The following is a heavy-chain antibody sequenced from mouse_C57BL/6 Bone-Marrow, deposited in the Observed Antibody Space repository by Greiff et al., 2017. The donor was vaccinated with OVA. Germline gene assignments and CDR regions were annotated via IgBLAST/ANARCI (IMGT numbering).Heavy chain of an antibody. V-gene: IGHV1-4*01. CDR1: GYTFTSYT. Sequence: VKLMESGAELARPGASVKMSCKASGYTFTSYTMHWVKQRPGQGLEWIGYINPSSGYTKYNQKFKDKATLTADKSSSTAYMQLSSLTSEDSAVYYGGYGIDWYFDVWGTGTTVTVSS. CDR3: GYGIDWYFDV. CDR2: INPSSGYT. D-gene: IGHD2-1*01. J-gene: IGHJ1*03.